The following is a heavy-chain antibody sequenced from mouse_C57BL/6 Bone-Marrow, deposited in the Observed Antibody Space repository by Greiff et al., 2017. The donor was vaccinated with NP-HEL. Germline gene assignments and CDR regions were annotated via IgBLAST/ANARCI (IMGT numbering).Heavy chain of an antibody. Sequence: QVQLQQPGAELVKPGASVKLSCKASGYTFPSYWMHWVKQRPGQGLEWIGMIHPNSGSTNYNEKFKSKATLTVDKSSSTAYMQLSSLTSEDSAVYYCARLGYDGGYAMDYWGQGTSVTVSS. CDR1: GYTFPSYW. D-gene: IGHD2-2*01. CDR3: ARLGYDGGYAMDY. CDR2: IHPNSGST. J-gene: IGHJ4*01. V-gene: IGHV1-64*01.